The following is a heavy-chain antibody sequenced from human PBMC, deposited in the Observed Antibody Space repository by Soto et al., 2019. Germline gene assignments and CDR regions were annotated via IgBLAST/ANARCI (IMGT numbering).Heavy chain of an antibody. D-gene: IGHD5-12*01. Sequence: PSETLSLTCTVSGGSISSGGYSWSWIRQPPGKGLEWIGYIYHSGSTYYNPSLKSRVTISVDRSKNQFSLKLSSVTAADTAVYYCAAGGGLRRYYWGQGTLVTSPQ. CDR2: IYHSGST. V-gene: IGHV4-30-2*01. CDR1: GGSISSGGYS. CDR3: AAGGGLRRYY. J-gene: IGHJ4*02.